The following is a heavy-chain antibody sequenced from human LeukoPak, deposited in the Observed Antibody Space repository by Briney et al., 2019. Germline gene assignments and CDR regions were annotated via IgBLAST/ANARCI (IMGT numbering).Heavy chain of an antibody. CDR3: ARDHGDYLPSE. D-gene: IGHD4-17*01. CDR2: ISSSGSTI. CDR1: GFTSSDYY. Sequence: GGSLRLSCAASGFTSSDYYMGWIRQAPGKGLEWVSYISSSGSTIYYADSVKGRFTISRDNAKNSLYLQMNSLRAEDTAVYYCARDHGDYLPSEWGQGTLVTVSS. V-gene: IGHV3-11*01. J-gene: IGHJ4*02.